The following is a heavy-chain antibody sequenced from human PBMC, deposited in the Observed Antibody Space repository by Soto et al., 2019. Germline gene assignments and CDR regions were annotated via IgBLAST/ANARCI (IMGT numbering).Heavy chain of an antibody. CDR2: ISTYTGHT. J-gene: IGHJ6*02. Sequence: QVQLVQSGAEVKKPGASVTVSCKASGYSFTNYGITWVRQAPGQGLEWMGWISTYTGHTNYAENLQGGVTMTTDTSTTTAYMELRSLRSYDTAVYYCARDLGLPHGYGSGVDVWGQGTTVTVSS. CDR3: ARDLGLPHGYGSGVDV. D-gene: IGHD5-12*01. CDR1: GYSFTNYG. V-gene: IGHV1-18*04.